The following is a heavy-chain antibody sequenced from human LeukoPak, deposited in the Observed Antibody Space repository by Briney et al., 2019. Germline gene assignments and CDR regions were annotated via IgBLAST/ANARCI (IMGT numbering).Heavy chain of an antibody. Sequence: GASVKVSCKASGYTFTSYDINWVRQATGQGLEWMGWMNPNSGNTGYAQKFQGRVTITRNTSISTAYMELGSLRSEDTAVYYCARVSRGQKYYYGSGSSKYYFDYWGQGTLVTVSS. CDR2: MNPNSGNT. CDR3: ARVSRGQKYYYGSGSSKYYFDY. D-gene: IGHD3-10*01. CDR1: GYTFTSYD. V-gene: IGHV1-8*03. J-gene: IGHJ4*02.